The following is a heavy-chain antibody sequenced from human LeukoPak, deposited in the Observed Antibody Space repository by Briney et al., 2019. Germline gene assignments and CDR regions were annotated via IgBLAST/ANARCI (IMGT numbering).Heavy chain of an antibody. CDR3: ARVDYSSSWYSYYYYMDV. V-gene: IGHV3-11*04. CDR2: ISSSGSTI. D-gene: IGHD6-13*01. Sequence: LSLTCAVYGGSFSGYYWSWIRQAPGKGLEWVSYISSSGSTIYYADSVKGRFTISRDNAKNSLYLQMNSLRAEDTAVYYCARVDYSSSWYSYYYYMDVWGKGTTVTVSS. J-gene: IGHJ6*03. CDR1: GGSFSGYY.